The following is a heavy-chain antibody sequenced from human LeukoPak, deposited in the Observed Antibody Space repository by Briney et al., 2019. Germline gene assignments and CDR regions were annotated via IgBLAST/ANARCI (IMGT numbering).Heavy chain of an antibody. CDR1: GGSISSYF. Sequence: PSETLSLTCTVSGGSISSYFWSWIRQPPGKGLEWIGYIYSTGSTNYNPSLRGRVTISVDASKNQFSLKLSSVTAADSAVYYCASGTYYSQSLDYWGQGTLVTVSS. J-gene: IGHJ4*02. V-gene: IGHV4-59*12. CDR3: ASGTYYSQSLDY. D-gene: IGHD1-26*01. CDR2: IYSTGST.